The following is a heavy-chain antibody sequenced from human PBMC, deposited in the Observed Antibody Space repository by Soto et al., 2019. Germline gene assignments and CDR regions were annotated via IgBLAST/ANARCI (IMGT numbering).Heavy chain of an antibody. Sequence: QVHLIQSGAEVKKPGSSVKVSCKAAGGTFNTYTLFWVRQAPGHGLEWMGRIIPMLPVTNSAQKFQGRLTLTAHKSTVTAFMELTSLTSDETAVYYCSIGSWSAETFDVWGQGTMVTVSS. J-gene: IGHJ3*01. V-gene: IGHV1-69*02. D-gene: IGHD2-2*01. CDR1: GGTFNTYT. CDR2: IIPMLPVT. CDR3: SIGSWSAETFDV.